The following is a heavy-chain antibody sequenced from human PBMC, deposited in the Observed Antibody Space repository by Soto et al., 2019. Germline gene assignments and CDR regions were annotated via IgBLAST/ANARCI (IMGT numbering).Heavy chain of an antibody. CDR3: ARDDTVSPSGYFDL. Sequence: EVQLVETGGGLIQPGGSLRLSCAASGFTVSSNYMSWVRQAPGKGLEWVSVIYSGGSTYYADSVKGRFTISRDNSKNTLYLQMNSLRAEDTDVYYCARDDTVSPSGYFDLWCRGTLVTVSS. CDR2: IYSGGST. CDR1: GFTVSSNY. D-gene: IGHD4-17*01. J-gene: IGHJ2*01. V-gene: IGHV3-53*02.